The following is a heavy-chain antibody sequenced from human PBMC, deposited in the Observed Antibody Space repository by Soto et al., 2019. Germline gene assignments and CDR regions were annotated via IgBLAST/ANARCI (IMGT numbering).Heavy chain of an antibody. CDR3: GTNRDDSSGHSNL. CDR2: IDPADSDT. CDR1: LFGLPDVL. J-gene: IGHJ4*02. D-gene: IGHD3-22*01. Sequence: PGGSLNLSCKVSLFGLPDVLIFCVRQMAGKELGGMGSIDPADSDTRYSPAFQGQVTISSDTSTKTAYLQWSSLKASANAMYYCGTNRDDSSGHSNLWGPGTMVTVYS. V-gene: IGHV5-51*01.